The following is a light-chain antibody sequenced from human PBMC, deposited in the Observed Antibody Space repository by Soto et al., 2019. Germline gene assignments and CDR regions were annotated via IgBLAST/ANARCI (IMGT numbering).Light chain of an antibody. V-gene: IGLV1-40*01. J-gene: IGLJ7*01. CDR3: QSYDSSLSGSV. CDR2: GNS. CDR1: SSNIGAGYD. Sequence: QYVLTQPPSVSGAPGQRVTISCTGSSSNIGAGYDVHWYQQLPGTAPKLLIYGNSNRPSGVPDRFSGSKSGTSASLAITGLQAEGEADYYCQSYDSSLSGSVFGGGTQLTVL.